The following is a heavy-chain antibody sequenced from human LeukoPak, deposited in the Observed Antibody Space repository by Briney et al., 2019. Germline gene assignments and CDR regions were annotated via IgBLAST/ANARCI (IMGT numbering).Heavy chain of an antibody. Sequence: SSVKVSCKASGYTFTSYGISWVRQAPGQGLEWMGGIIPIFGTANYAQKFQGRVTITADKSTSTAYMELSSLRSEDTAVYYCARDHGWEGTAMVTSYYSYYMDVWGKGTTVTISS. J-gene: IGHJ6*03. V-gene: IGHV1-69*06. CDR3: ARDHGWEGTAMVTSYYSYYMDV. D-gene: IGHD5-18*01. CDR2: IIPIFGTA. CDR1: GYTFTSYG.